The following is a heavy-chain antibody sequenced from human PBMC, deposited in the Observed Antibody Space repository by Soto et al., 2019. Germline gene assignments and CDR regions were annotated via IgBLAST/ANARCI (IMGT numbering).Heavy chain of an antibody. CDR2: IIPIFGTA. J-gene: IGHJ4*02. D-gene: IGHD3-22*01. CDR1: GGTFSSYA. Sequence: ASVKVSCKASGGTFSSYAISWVRQAPGQGLEWMGGIIPIFGTANYAQKFQGRVTITADESTSTAYMELSSLRSEDTAVYYCARPKDSSGYYPTYFDYWGQGTLVTVSS. V-gene: IGHV1-69*13. CDR3: ARPKDSSGYYPTYFDY.